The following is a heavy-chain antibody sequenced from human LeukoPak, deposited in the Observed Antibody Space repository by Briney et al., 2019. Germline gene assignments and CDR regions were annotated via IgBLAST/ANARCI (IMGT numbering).Heavy chain of an antibody. V-gene: IGHV3-23*01. CDR1: GFTFSSYA. CDR3: ARDGYNWNHDY. D-gene: IGHD1-20*01. J-gene: IGHJ4*02. Sequence: GGSLRLSCAASGFTFSSYAMSWVRQAPGKGLERVSAMSGSGGHTYYADSVKGRFTISRDNSKNTLYLQMNSLRAEDTAVYYCARDGYNWNHDYWGQGTLVTVSS. CDR2: MSGSGGHT.